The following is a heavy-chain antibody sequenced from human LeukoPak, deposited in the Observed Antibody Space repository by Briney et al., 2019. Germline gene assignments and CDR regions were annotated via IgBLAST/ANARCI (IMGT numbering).Heavy chain of an antibody. CDR1: GFPFNSDD. D-gene: IGHD3-10*02. J-gene: IGHJ6*04. V-gene: IGHV3-48*03. Sequence: PGGSLRLSCAASGFPFNSDDMSWVRQAPGKGLEWAAGISSSGSTIYYADSVKGRFTISRDNAKNSLYLQMNSLRAEDTAVYYCAELGITMIGGVWGKGTTVTISS. CDR2: ISSSGSTI. CDR3: AELGITMIGGV.